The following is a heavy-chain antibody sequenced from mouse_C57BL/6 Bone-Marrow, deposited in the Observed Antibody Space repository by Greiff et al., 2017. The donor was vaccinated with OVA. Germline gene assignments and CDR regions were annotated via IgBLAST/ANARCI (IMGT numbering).Heavy chain of an antibody. Sequence: VMLVESGPGLVQPSQSLSITCTVSGFSLTSYGVHWVRQSPGKGLEWLGVIWSGGSTDYNAAFISRLSISKDNSKSQVFFKMNSLQADDTAIYYCARPPYYYGGAMDYWGQGTSVTVSS. D-gene: IGHD1-1*01. CDR1: GFSLTSYG. CDR2: IWSGGST. V-gene: IGHV2-2*01. J-gene: IGHJ4*01. CDR3: ARPPYYYGGAMDY.